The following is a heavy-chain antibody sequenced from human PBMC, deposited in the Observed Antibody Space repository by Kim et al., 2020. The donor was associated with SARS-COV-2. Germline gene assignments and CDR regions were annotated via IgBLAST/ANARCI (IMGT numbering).Heavy chain of an antibody. CDR3: MKDVLAGGADV. J-gene: IGHJ6*02. CDR2: IMWSGDGK. D-gene: IGHD3-3*02. Sequence: GGSLRLSCIASGFTFNDHAMHWVRQTPGKGLEWVSDIMWSGDGKGYADSVKGRFTTSIDKAKNSLYLQMNSLRPEDTALYYCMKDVLAGGADVWCQGTAVIVSS. V-gene: IGHV3-9*01. CDR1: GFTFNDHA.